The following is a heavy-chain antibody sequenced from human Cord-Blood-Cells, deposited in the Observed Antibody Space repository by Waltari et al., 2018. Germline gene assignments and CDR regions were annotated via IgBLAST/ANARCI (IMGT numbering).Heavy chain of an antibody. CDR2: INHSGST. CDR3: ARAPLRRYSYGHDAFDI. V-gene: IGHV4-34*01. J-gene: IGHJ3*02. Sequence: QVQLQQWGAGLLKPSETLSLTCAVYGGSFSGYYWSWIRQPPGKGLEWIGEINHSGSTNYHPSLKSRVTISVDTSKNQFSLKLSSVTAADTAVYYCARAPLRRYSYGHDAFDIWGQGTMVTVSS. CDR1: GGSFSGYY. D-gene: IGHD5-18*01.